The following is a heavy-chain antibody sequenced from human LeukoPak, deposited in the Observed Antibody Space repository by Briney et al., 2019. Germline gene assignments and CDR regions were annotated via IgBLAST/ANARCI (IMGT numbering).Heavy chain of an antibody. V-gene: IGHV4-59*01. Sequence: SETLSLTCTVSGGSISSYYWSWIRQPPGKGLEWIGYIYYSGSTNYNPSLKSRVTISVDTSKNQFSLKLSPVTAADTAVYYCARVVAARPNWFDPWGQGTLVTVSS. CDR3: ARVVAARPNWFDP. CDR2: IYYSGST. J-gene: IGHJ5*02. CDR1: GGSISSYY. D-gene: IGHD6-6*01.